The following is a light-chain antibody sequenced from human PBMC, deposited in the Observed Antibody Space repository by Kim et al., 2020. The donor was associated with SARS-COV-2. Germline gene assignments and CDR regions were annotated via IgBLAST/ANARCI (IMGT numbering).Light chain of an antibody. CDR1: QSVSSY. Sequence: EIVLTQSPATLSLSPGERATLSCRASQSVSSYLAWYQQKPGQAPRLLIYDVSNRATDIPARFSGSGSGTDLTLTISSLEPEDFAVYYCQQRINWPRTFGQGTKVDIK. J-gene: IGKJ1*01. CDR3: QQRINWPRT. V-gene: IGKV3-11*01. CDR2: DVS.